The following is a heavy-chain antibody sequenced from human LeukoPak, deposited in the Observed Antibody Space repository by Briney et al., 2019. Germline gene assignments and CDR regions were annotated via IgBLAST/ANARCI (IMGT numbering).Heavy chain of an antibody. J-gene: IGHJ4*02. V-gene: IGHV4-39*01. CDR2: IYYSGST. Sequence: SETLSLTCTVSGGSISSSSYYWGWIRRPPGKGLEWIGSIYYSGSTYYNPSLKSRVTISVDTSKNQFSLKLSSVTAADTAAYYCARHNGDVNYDFWSGHRYPYYFDYWGQGTLVTVSS. CDR1: GGSISSSSYY. CDR3: ARHNGDVNYDFWSGHRYPYYFDY. D-gene: IGHD3-3*01.